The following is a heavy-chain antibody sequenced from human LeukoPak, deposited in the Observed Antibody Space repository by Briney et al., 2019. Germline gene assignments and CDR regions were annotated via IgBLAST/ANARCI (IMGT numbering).Heavy chain of an antibody. D-gene: IGHD3-22*01. Sequence: ASVKVSCKASGYTFTGYYMHWVRQAPGQGLEWMGWINPNSGGTNYAQKFQGRVTMTRDMSTSTVYMELSSLRSEDTAVYYCARAVKKNYYYDSSGSTGENAFDIWGQGTMVTVSS. CDR2: INPNSGGT. CDR1: GYTFTGYY. V-gene: IGHV1-2*02. J-gene: IGHJ3*02. CDR3: ARAVKKNYYYDSSGSTGENAFDI.